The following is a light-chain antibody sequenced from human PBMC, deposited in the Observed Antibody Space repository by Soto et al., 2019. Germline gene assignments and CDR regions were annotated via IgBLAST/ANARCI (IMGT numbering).Light chain of an antibody. J-gene: IGKJ2*01. CDR1: QSISSW. V-gene: IGKV1-5*01. CDR2: DAS. Sequence: DIQMPQSPSTLSASVGDRVTITCRASQSISSWLAWYQQKPGKAPKLLLYDASSLETGVPSRFSGSGSGTECTLTISSLQPADFATYYCQQYNSYSPYTVGQGTKLEIK. CDR3: QQYNSYSPYT.